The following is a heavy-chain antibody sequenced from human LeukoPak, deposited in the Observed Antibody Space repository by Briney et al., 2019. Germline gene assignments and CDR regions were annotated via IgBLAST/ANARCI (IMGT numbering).Heavy chain of an antibody. J-gene: IGHJ5*02. V-gene: IGHV4-4*07. CDR3: TRDTGTTGEVKFDP. CDR2: IYTSGST. CDR1: GGSFSGYY. Sequence: SETLSLTCAVYGGSFSGYYWSWIRQPAGKGLEWIGRIYTSGSTTYNPSLKSRVTMSVDTSKSQFSLNLMSVTAADTAVYYCTRDTGTTGEVKFDPWGQGTLVTVSS. D-gene: IGHD4-17*01.